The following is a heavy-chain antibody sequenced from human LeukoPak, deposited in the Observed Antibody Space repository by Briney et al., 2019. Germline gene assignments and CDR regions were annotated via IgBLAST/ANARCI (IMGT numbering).Heavy chain of an antibody. CDR2: IRYDGSNK. D-gene: IGHD6-19*01. V-gene: IGHV3-30*02. CDR1: GFTFSSYG. CDR3: AKSVNRRGVAGPMDV. J-gene: IGHJ6*02. Sequence: GGSLRLSCAASGFTFSSYGMHWVRQAPGKGLEWVAFIRYDGSNKYYADSVKGRFTISRDNSKNTLYLQINSLRAEDTAVYYCAKSVNRRGVAGPMDVWGQGTTVTVSS.